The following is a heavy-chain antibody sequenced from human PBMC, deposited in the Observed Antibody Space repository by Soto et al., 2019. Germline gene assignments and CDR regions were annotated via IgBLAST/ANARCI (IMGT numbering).Heavy chain of an antibody. J-gene: IGHJ4*01. CDR1: GFSFIDYF. V-gene: IGHV1-46*01. D-gene: IGHD4-17*01. CDR3: ARDKSQNYGTTADSSLIYN. Sequence: ASVKISCTSSGFSFIDYFMHWVRQAPGRGLEWMGIINPSGDSRNYAQKFQGRVTITRDTSTSTVYMDLSSLRYEDTAVYYCARDKSQNYGTTADSSLIYNCGQGTPGTVPS. CDR2: INPSGDSR.